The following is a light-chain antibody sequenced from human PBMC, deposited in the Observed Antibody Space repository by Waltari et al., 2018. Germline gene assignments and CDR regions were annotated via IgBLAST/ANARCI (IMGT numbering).Light chain of an antibody. CDR1: NSDVGTYTI. CDR3: CSYAGSSTYVL. CDR2: EGS. J-gene: IGLJ2*01. Sequence: QSALTQPASVSGSLGQPITISCTGANSDVGTYTIVSWYQQNPGKAPKLMIYEGSKRPSGVSNRFSGSQSGNTASLTISGLQAEDDGDYYCCSYAGSSTYVLFGGGTKLTVL. V-gene: IGLV2-23*01.